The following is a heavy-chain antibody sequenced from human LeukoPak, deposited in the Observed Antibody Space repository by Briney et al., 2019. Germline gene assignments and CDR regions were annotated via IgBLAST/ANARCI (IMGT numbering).Heavy chain of an antibody. D-gene: IGHD1-1*01. CDR1: GFTFTGHS. J-gene: IGHJ4*02. V-gene: IGHV3-30-3*02. CDR3: VKRWTGTAIGQQDY. Sequence: PGGSLRLSCVASGFTFTGHSMHWVRQAPGKGLEWVAVVGVDERTIFYADSLKGRFTVSRDNSKNSLYLQMNSLRGEDMAVYYCVKRWTGTAIGQQDYWGQGTLVTVSS. CDR2: VGVDERTI.